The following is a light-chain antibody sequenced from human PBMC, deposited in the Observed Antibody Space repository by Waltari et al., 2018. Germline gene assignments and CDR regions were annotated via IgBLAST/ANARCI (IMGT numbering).Light chain of an antibody. CDR2: GAS. V-gene: IGKV3-20*01. CDR1: QTVNSNS. J-gene: IGKJ5*01. CDR3: QQYGISPPVT. Sequence: DTVLTQSPGILSLSPGKKATLPCRASQTVNSNSLAWYQQKPGQAPRLLIYGASTRATGIPDRFSGSGSGTDFTLTISRLEPEDFAVYYCQQYGISPPVTFGQGTRLEIK.